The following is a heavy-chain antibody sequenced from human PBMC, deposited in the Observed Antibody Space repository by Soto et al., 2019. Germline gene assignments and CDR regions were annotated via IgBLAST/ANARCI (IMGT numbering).Heavy chain of an antibody. CDR2: ISSSSSYT. D-gene: IGHD6-13*01. Sequence: PGGSLRLSCAASGFTFSDYYMSWIRQAPGKGLEWVSYISSSSSYTNYADSVKGRFTISRDNAKNSLYLQMNSLRAEDTAVYYCARDLPGYSSSWYPGFDPWGQGTLVTVSS. CDR3: ARDLPGYSSSWYPGFDP. V-gene: IGHV3-11*06. CDR1: GFTFSDYY. J-gene: IGHJ5*02.